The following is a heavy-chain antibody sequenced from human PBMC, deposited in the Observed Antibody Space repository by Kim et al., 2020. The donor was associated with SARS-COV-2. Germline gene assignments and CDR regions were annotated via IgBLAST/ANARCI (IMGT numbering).Heavy chain of an antibody. V-gene: IGHV4-61*07. Sequence: LKRRVTISVDTSKNQFSLKLSSVTAADTAVYYCARHVVGIFGVVTYMDVWGKGTTVTVSS. J-gene: IGHJ6*03. CDR3: ARHVVGIFGVVTYMDV. D-gene: IGHD3-3*01.